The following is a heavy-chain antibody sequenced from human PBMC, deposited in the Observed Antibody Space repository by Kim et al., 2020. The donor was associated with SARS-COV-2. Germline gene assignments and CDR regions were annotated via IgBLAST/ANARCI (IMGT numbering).Heavy chain of an antibody. Sequence: ASVKVSCKASGYTFTSYAMNWVRQAPGQGLEWMGWINTNTGNPTYAQGFTGRFVFSLDTSVSTACLQISSLKAEDTAVYYCARDRDNYYYGSGNNWFDPWGQGTLVTVSS. CDR2: INTNTGNP. J-gene: IGHJ5*02. CDR3: ARDRDNYYYGSGNNWFDP. CDR1: GYTFTSYA. D-gene: IGHD3-10*01. V-gene: IGHV7-4-1*02.